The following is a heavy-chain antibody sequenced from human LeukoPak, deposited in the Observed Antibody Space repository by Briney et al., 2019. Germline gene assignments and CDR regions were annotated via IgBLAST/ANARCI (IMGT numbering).Heavy chain of an antibody. V-gene: IGHV3-7*01. D-gene: IGHD5-18*01. Sequence: PGGSLRLSCAASGFTFSNHWMTWVRQAPGKGLEWVANVKHDGSEKYYVDSVKGRFTISRDNTKNSLFLLMDSLRAEDTAVYYCAREGRYNSGPPHFDSWGQGTLVTVSS. J-gene: IGHJ4*02. CDR2: VKHDGSEK. CDR1: GFTFSNHW. CDR3: AREGRYNSGPPHFDS.